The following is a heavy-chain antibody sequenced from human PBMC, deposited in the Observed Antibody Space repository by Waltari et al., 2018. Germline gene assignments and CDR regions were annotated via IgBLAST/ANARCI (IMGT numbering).Heavy chain of an antibody. Sequence: QVQLQESGPGLVKPSQTLSLTCTVSGGSISSGGYYWSWIRQHPGKGLGWIGYIYHSGSTYYNPSLKSRVTISVDRSKNQFSLKLSSVTAADTAVYYCAREGDYCSSTSCYGGGWYFDLWGRGTLVTVSS. CDR2: IYHSGST. D-gene: IGHD2-2*01. J-gene: IGHJ2*01. CDR1: GGSISSGGYY. V-gene: IGHV4-31*03. CDR3: AREGDYCSSTSCYGGGWYFDL.